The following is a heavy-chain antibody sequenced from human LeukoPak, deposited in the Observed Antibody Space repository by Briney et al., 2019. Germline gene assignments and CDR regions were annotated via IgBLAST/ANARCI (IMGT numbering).Heavy chain of an antibody. V-gene: IGHV3-53*01. Sequence: GGSLRLSCVASGFTVSNNYMSWVRQAPGQGLEWVSVIYTGGTTYYADSVKGRFTISRDTSKNTLYLQMNSLRAEDTAVYYCARDKSWNYLGYWGQGTLVTVSS. D-gene: IGHD1-7*01. CDR1: GFTVSNNY. CDR2: IYTGGTT. CDR3: ARDKSWNYLGY. J-gene: IGHJ4*02.